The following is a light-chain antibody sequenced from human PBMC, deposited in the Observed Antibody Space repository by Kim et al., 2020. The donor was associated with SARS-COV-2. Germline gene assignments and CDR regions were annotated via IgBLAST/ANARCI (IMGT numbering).Light chain of an antibody. CDR2: GSS. Sequence: SPGESASLSCRASQSLSVTYLAWYQQIPGQPPRLLNSGSSSRATGIPDRFSASGSGTDFTLTISRLEPEDFAVYYCQQYGYPPWRFGQGTKVDIK. CDR1: QSLSVTY. V-gene: IGKV3-20*01. CDR3: QQYGYPPWR. J-gene: IGKJ1*01.